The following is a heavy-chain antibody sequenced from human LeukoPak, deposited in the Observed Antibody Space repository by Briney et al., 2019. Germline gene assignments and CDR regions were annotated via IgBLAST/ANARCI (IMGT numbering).Heavy chain of an antibody. CDR3: ARGVEVESSSPTIFDY. J-gene: IGHJ4*02. Sequence: GASVKVSCKASGGTFSSYAISWARQAPGQGLEWMGGIIPIFGTANYAQKFQGRVTITADESTSTAYMELSSLRSEDTAVYYCARGVEVESSSPTIFDYWGQGTLVTVSS. V-gene: IGHV1-69*13. D-gene: IGHD5/OR15-5a*01. CDR2: IIPIFGTA. CDR1: GGTFSSYA.